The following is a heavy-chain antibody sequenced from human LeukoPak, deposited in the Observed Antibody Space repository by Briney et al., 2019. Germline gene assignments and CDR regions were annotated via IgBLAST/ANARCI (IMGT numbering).Heavy chain of an antibody. V-gene: IGHV3-23*01. Sequence: GGSLRLSCAASGFTFSSYAISWVRQAPGKGLEWVSAISGSGGSTYYADSVKGRFTISRDNAKNSLYLQMNSLRAEDTAVYYCARVYPTYYDILTGDPTGAFDIWGQGTMVTVSS. CDR3: ARVYPTYYDILTGDPTGAFDI. CDR1: GFTFSSYA. D-gene: IGHD3-9*01. CDR2: ISGSGGST. J-gene: IGHJ3*02.